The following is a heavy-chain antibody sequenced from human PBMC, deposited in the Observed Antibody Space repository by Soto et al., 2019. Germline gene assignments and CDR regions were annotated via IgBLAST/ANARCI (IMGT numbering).Heavy chain of an antibody. CDR3: VKDGAVDGYVGAFDI. V-gene: IGHV3-43*01. CDR1: GFSVDDHT. CDR2: ISWDGGSA. J-gene: IGHJ3*02. Sequence: XGCLRLSCAASGFSVDDHTLHGVRQAPGKGLEWVSLISWDGGSAYYADSVKGRFTISRDNIKDSLYLQMNSLRTDDTALYYCVKDGAVDGYVGAFDIWAQRTMVTVSS. D-gene: IGHD5-18*01.